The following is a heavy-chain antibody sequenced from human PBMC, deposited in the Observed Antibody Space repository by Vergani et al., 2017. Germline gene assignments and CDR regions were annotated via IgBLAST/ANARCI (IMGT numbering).Heavy chain of an antibody. V-gene: IGHV1-69*01. D-gene: IGHD3-22*01. CDR2: IIPIFGTA. Sequence: QVQLVQSGAEVKKPGSSVKVSCKASGGTFSSYAISWVRQAPGQGLEWMGGIIPIFGTANYAQKFPGRVTITADESTSTAYMELSNLRSEDTAVYYCASYFYDFQDNSGFDPWGQGTLVTVSS. J-gene: IGHJ5*02. CDR1: GGTFSSYA. CDR3: ASYFYDFQDNSGFDP.